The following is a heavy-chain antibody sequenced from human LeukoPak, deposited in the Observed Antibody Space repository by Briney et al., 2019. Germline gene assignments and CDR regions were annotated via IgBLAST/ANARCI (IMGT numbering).Heavy chain of an antibody. J-gene: IGHJ6*02. CDR2: VHYSGST. V-gene: IGHV4-59*12. CDR1: GDSISDFY. CDR3: ARADNYGLDV. D-gene: IGHD3-9*01. Sequence: SETLSLTCSVSGDSISDFYCNWIREPPGKGLEWIGYVHYSGSTNHNPSLKSRVTTSVDTSKNQCFLRLSSVTAADTAIYYCARADNYGLDVWGQGTTVTVSS.